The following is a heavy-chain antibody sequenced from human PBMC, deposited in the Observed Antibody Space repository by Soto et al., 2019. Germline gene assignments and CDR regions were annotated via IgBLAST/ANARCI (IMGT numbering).Heavy chain of an antibody. J-gene: IGHJ4*02. D-gene: IGHD3-22*01. CDR2: IIPIFGTA. Sequence: QVQLVQSGAEVKKPGSSVKVSCKASGGTFSSYAISWVRQAPGQGLEWMGGIIPIFGTANYAQKFQGRVTTTADDSTSTAYVELSSLRSEHTAVYYCARGYYYDSSGYDSNAYYFDYWGQGTLVTVSS. CDR3: ARGYYYDSSGYDSNAYYFDY. CDR1: GGTFSSYA. V-gene: IGHV1-69*01.